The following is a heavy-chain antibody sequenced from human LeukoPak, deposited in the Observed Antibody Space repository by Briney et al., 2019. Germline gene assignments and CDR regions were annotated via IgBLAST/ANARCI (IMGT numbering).Heavy chain of an antibody. CDR1: VGSFSGDY. V-gene: IGHV4-34*01. CDR3: ASAYYDSSGYYDY. Sequence: SETLSLTCAVYVGSFSGDYWSWIRQPPWKGLEWIGEINHSGSTNYNPSLKSRVTIAVDTSKNQFSLKLSSVTAADTAVYYCASAYYDSSGYYDYWGQGTLVTVSS. CDR2: INHSGST. J-gene: IGHJ4*02. D-gene: IGHD3-22*01.